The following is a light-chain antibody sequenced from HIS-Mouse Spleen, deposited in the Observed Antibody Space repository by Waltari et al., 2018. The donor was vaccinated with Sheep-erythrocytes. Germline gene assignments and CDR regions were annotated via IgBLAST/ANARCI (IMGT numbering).Light chain of an antibody. CDR2: GAS. V-gene: IGKV3-20*01. CDR1: QSVSSSY. J-gene: IGKJ3*01. Sequence: DIVLTQSPGTLSSSPGDRATPRCSASQSVSSSYLAWYQQKPGQPPRLLIYGASSSATGIPDRLSGSGSGTDFTLTISRLEPEDFAVYYCQQYGSSPFTFGPGTKVDIK. CDR3: QQYGSSPFT.